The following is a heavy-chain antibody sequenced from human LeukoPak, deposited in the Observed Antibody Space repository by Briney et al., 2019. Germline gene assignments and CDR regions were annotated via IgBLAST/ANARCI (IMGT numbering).Heavy chain of an antibody. CDR1: GYTFTGYY. Sequence: VASVKVSCKASGYTFTGYYMHWLRQAPGQGLEWMGCINPNSGGTNYAQKFQGRVTMTRDTSISTAYMELSRLRSDDTAVYYCARAGVYCSSTSCYRPFDYWGQGTLVTVSS. CDR3: ARAGVYCSSTSCYRPFDY. CDR2: INPNSGGT. V-gene: IGHV1-2*02. D-gene: IGHD2-2*02. J-gene: IGHJ4*02.